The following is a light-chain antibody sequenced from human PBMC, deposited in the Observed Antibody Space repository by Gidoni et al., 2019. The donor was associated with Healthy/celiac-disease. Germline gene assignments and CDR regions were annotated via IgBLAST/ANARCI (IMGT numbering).Light chain of an antibody. V-gene: IGLV2-14*01. Sequence: QSALTQPAAVSGSPGQAITISCTGTSSDVGGYNDVSCYQQHPGKAPKLMIYAVSNRPSGVSNRFSGSKSCHTASLTISGLQAEDEADYYCSSYTSSSLYVFGTGTKVTVL. CDR3: SSYTSSSLYV. CDR2: AVS. CDR1: SSDVGGYND. J-gene: IGLJ1*01.